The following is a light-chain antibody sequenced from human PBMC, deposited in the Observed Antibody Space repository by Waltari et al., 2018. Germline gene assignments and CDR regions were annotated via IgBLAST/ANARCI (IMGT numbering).Light chain of an antibody. CDR1: QSISSY. CDR2: AAS. V-gene: IGKV1-39*01. J-gene: IGKJ5*01. CDR3: QQSYSTPIT. Sequence: IQMPQSPSSLSASGGDRVTITCRASQSISSYLNWYQQKPGKAPKLLIYAASSLQSGVPSRFSGSGSGTDFTLTISSLQPEDFATYYCQQSYSTPITFGQGTRLEIK.